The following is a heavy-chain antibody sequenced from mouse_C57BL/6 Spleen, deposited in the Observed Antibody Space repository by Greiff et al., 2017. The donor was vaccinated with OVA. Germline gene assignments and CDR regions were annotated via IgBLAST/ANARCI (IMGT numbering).Heavy chain of an antibody. CDR1: GYTFTSYG. CDR3: ARSGGSSSHWYFDV. V-gene: IGHV1-81*01. CDR2: IYPRSGNT. Sequence: QVQLQQSGAELARPGASVKLSCKASGYTFTSYGISWVKQRTGQGLEWIGEIYPRSGNTYYNEKFKGKATLTADKSSSTAYMELRSLTSEDSAVYFGARSGGSSSHWYFDVWGKGTTVTVSS. J-gene: IGHJ1*03. D-gene: IGHD1-1*01.